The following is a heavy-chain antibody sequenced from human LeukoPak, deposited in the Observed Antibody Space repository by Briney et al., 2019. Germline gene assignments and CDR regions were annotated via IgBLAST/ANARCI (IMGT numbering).Heavy chain of an antibody. CDR1: GGTFSMFG. Sequence: GASVKVSCKASGGTFSMFGISWVRQAPGEGLELIGGIIPMFGAANYAQKFQGRVTITTDESTTTAHMELISLTSDGTAVYFCATEGPNYYMDVWGKGTTVTVSS. V-gene: IGHV1-69*05. CDR2: IIPMFGAA. CDR3: ATEGPNYYMDV. J-gene: IGHJ6*03.